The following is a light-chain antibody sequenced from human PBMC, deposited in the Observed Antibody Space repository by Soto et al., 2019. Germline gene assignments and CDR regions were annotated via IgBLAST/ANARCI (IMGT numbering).Light chain of an antibody. J-gene: IGKJ5*01. Sequence: IVMTQSPATLSVSPGERATLSFRASQSVSRNLAWYQQRPGQAPRLLISGASTRATGIAARFSGSGSGREFTLTISSLQSEDSALYYCQQYSNWPTFGQGTRLEIK. CDR3: QQYSNWPT. V-gene: IGKV3-15*01. CDR2: GAS. CDR1: QSVSRN.